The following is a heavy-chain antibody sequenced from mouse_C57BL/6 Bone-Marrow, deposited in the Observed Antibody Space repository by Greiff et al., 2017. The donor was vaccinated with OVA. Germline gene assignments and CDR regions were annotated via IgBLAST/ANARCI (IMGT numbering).Heavy chain of an antibody. D-gene: IGHD2-3*01. J-gene: IGHJ4*01. V-gene: IGHV1-39*01. CDR3: ASFYQPDAMDY. CDR1: GYSFTDYN. CDR2: INPNYGTT. Sequence: VHVKQSGPELVKPGASVKISCKASGYSFTDYNMNWVKQSHGQSLEWIGVINPNYGTTSYNQKFKGKATLTVDQSSSNAYMQLNSLISEDDAVDYCASFYQPDAMDYWGQGNSVTVSS.